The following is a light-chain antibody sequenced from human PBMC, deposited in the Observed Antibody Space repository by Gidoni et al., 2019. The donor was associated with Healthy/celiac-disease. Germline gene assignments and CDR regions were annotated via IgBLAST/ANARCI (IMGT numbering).Light chain of an antibody. J-gene: IGLJ2*01. CDR3: QSYDSSLSGSVV. CDR1: SSNIGAGYD. V-gene: IGLV1-40*01. CDR2: GNS. Sequence: QSVLTQPPSVSGAPGQLVTISCTGLSSNIGAGYDVHWYQQLPGTAPKLLIYGNSNRPSGVPDRFSGSKSGTSASLAITGLQAEDEADYYCQSYDSSLSGSVVFGGGTKLTVL.